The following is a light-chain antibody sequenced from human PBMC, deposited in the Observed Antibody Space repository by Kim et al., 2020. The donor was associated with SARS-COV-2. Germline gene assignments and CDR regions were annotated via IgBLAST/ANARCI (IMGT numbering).Light chain of an antibody. V-gene: IGKV1-27*01. CDR2: AAS. J-gene: IGKJ1*01. CDR3: QKCDSAPWT. CDR1: RGVSNH. Sequence: ESVGDGVTIACRASRGVSNHLAWYQQKPGEVPKLLIYAASALQSGVPSRFRGTGSGTDFTLTISSLQPEDVATYYCQKCDSAPWTFGQGTKVDIK.